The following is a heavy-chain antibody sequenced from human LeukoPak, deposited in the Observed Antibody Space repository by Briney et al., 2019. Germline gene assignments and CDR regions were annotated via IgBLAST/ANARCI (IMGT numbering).Heavy chain of an antibody. Sequence: GASVKVSCKASGYTFTSYDINWVRQAPGQGLEWMGIINPSGGSTSYAQKFQGRVTMTRDTSTSTVYMELSSLRSEDTAVYYCARDRLRGYDFFYWGQGTLVTVSS. V-gene: IGHV1-46*01. CDR2: INPSGGST. CDR3: ARDRLRGYDFFY. J-gene: IGHJ4*02. D-gene: IGHD5-12*01. CDR1: GYTFTSYD.